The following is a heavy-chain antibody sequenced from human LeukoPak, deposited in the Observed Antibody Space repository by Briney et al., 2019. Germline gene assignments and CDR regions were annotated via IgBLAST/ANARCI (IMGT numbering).Heavy chain of an antibody. D-gene: IGHD6-6*01. CDR3: ARCHSTSSDDY. Sequence: GGSLRLSCSASGFTFSTYWMSWVRQAPGKGLEWVANIQEDGGQKYYVDSVEGRFTISRDNAKDLLFLQMNSLRAEDTAVYYCARCHSTSSDDYWGQGTLVTVSS. CDR1: GFTFSTYW. V-gene: IGHV3-7*05. CDR2: IQEDGGQK. J-gene: IGHJ4*02.